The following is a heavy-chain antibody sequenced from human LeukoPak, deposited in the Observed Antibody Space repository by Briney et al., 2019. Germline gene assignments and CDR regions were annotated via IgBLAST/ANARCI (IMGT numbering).Heavy chain of an antibody. Sequence: TSETLSLTCTVSPDSTTSNFWSWVRQPPGKGLEWIGGIHRSGSTNYNPSLQSRVTISIDRSKNQIALELSSVTAADTAVYYCAREIVGGFNPGAYWGQGTLVTVSS. CDR2: IHRSGST. CDR1: PDSTTSNF. J-gene: IGHJ4*02. V-gene: IGHV4-4*02. D-gene: IGHD1-14*01. CDR3: AREIVGGFNPGAY.